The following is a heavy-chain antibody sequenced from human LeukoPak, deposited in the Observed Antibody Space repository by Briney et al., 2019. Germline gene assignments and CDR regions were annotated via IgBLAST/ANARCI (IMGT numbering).Heavy chain of an antibody. CDR1: GGTFSSYA. D-gene: IGHD1-7*01. CDR3: ASAGYNWNYCFDY. CDR2: IIPIFGTA. J-gene: IGHJ4*02. Sequence: SVKVSCKATGGTFSSYAISWVRQAPGQGLEWMGGIIPIFGTANYAQKFQGRVTITTDESTSTAYMELSSLRSEDTAVYYCASAGYNWNYCFDYWGQGTLVTVSS. V-gene: IGHV1-69*05.